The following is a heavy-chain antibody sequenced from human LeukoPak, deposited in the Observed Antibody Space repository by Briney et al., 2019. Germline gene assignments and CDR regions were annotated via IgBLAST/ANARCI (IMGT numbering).Heavy chain of an antibody. Sequence: PGGPLRLSCVASGYRFSPYWMSWVRQTPGKGLEWVASISDGGRATYYVDSVRGRFTISRDDARNSLFLQMNGLRADDTAVYYCTRENYVPDSWGQGTLVTVSS. CDR1: GYRFSPYW. D-gene: IGHD3-10*02. V-gene: IGHV3-7*03. CDR3: TRENYVPDS. J-gene: IGHJ4*02. CDR2: ISDGGRAT.